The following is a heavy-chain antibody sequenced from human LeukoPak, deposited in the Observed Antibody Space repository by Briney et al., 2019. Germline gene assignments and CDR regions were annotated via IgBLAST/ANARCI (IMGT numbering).Heavy chain of an antibody. D-gene: IGHD3-3*01. V-gene: IGHV3-21*01. CDR3: AREEYYDFWSGYYDPPYYYYMDV. CDR1: GFTFSSYS. CDR2: ISSSSSYI. Sequence: GGSLRLSCAASGFTFSSYSMNWVRQAPGKGLEWVSSISSSSSYIYYADSVKGRFTISRDNAKNSLYLQMNSLRAEDTAVYYCAREEYYDFWSGYYDPPYYYYMDVWGKGTTVTVSS. J-gene: IGHJ6*03.